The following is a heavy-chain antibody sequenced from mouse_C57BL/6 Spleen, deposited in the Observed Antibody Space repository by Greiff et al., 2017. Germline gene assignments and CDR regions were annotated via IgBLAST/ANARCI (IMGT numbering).Heavy chain of an antibody. CDR2: IHPNSGST. V-gene: IGHV1-64*01. Sequence: VQLQQPGAELVKPGASVKLSCKASGYTFTSYWMHWVKQRPGQGLEWIGMIHPNSGSTNYNEKFKSKATLTVDKSSSTAYMQLSSLTSEDSAVYYCPREGLAWFADWGQGTLVTVSA. D-gene: IGHD3-1*01. J-gene: IGHJ3*01. CDR1: GYTFTSYW. CDR3: PREGLAWFAD.